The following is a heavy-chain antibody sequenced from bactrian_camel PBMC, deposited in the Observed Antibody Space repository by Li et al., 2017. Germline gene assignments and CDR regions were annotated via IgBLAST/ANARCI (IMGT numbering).Heavy chain of an antibody. CDR2: MDGYGGA. Sequence: HVQLVESGGGSVQAEGSLRLSCEASGITYRGPCLGWFRQIAGKERERVATMDGYGGALYAESVKGRFTITKDKDKNTLHLQMNSLKPEDTAMYYCAADHNRGCMGWPTFEYDYTGQGTQVTVS. J-gene: IGHJ4*01. CDR3: AADHNRGCMGWPTFEYDY. CDR1: GITYRGPC. D-gene: IGHD3*01. V-gene: IGHV3S55*01.